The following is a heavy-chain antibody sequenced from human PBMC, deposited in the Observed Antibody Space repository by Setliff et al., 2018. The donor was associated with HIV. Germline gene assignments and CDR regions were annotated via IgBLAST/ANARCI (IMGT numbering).Heavy chain of an antibody. CDR2: IHSSGGF. CDR1: GDSINSGDYY. D-gene: IGHD2-2*01. J-gene: IGHJ6*03. Sequence: PSETLSLTCTVSGDSINSGDYYWSWLRQPAGERLEYIGRIHSSGGFNYNPSLQSRLTLSIDISKNHFSLKLRSVTAADTAVYYCARGVYCSSTSCYSLYYYYYMDVWGKGTTVTVSS. V-gene: IGHV4-61*02. CDR3: ARGVYCSSTSCYSLYYYYYMDV.